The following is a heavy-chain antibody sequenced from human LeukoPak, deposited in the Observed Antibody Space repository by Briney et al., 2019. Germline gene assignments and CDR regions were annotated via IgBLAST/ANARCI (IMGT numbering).Heavy chain of an antibody. V-gene: IGHV1-69*01. CDR2: IIPIFGTA. J-gene: IGHJ4*02. CDR3: ATGYCSSTSCRYFDY. D-gene: IGHD2-2*01. Sequence: GSSAKVSCKASGGTFSSYANSWVRQAPGQGLEWMGGIIPIFGTANYAQKFQGRVTITADESTSTAYMELSSLRSEDTAVYYCATGYCSSTSCRYFDYWGQGTLVTVSS. CDR1: GGTFSSYA.